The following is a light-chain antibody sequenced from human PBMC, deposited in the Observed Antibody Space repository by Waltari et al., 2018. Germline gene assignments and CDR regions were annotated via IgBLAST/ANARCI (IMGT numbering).Light chain of an antibody. CDR2: KAN. Sequence: QTVVTQEPSLSVSPGGTVTLTCALSSGSLPTTSYATWYQPTPGQAPRTLVYKANARSSGVPDRFSGSILGNTAALTITGAQADDKSDYYCALYMGSGIWVFGGGTRLTVL. J-gene: IGLJ3*02. CDR1: SGSLPTTSY. CDR3: ALYMGSGIWV. V-gene: IGLV8-61*01.